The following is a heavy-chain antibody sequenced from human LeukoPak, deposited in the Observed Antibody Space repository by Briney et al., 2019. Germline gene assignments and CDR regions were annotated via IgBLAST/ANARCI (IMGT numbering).Heavy chain of an antibody. D-gene: IGHD6-13*01. Sequence: PGGSLRLSCAASGFTFSSYSMNWVRQAPGKGLEWVSSISSSSSYIYYADSVKGRFTISRDNAKNSLYLQMNSLRAEDTAVYYCARVAKPDGIAAAGWIRDAFDIWGQGTMVTVSS. CDR3: ARVAKPDGIAAAGWIRDAFDI. V-gene: IGHV3-21*01. CDR1: GFTFSSYS. CDR2: ISSSSSYI. J-gene: IGHJ3*02.